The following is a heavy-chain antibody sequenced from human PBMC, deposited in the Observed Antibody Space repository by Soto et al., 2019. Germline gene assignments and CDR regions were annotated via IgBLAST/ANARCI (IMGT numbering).Heavy chain of an antibody. V-gene: IGHV3-30*03. Sequence: GGSLRLSCVASGFSFSVFGVHWVRQFPGKGLEWVAVISNDGSKRYYIESVEGRFTISRDDSKNTLYLQMDSLRVDDTAVYYCARRLTSTVSALGYWGQGTLVTVSS. D-gene: IGHD6-19*01. CDR3: ARRLTSTVSALGY. CDR2: ISNDGSKR. J-gene: IGHJ4*02. CDR1: GFSFSVFG.